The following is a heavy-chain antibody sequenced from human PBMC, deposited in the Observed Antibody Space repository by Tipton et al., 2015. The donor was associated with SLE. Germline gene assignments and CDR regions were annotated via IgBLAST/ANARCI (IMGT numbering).Heavy chain of an antibody. Sequence: TLSLTCAVYGGSFSGYYWSWIRQPPGKGLEWIGYIYYSGSTNYNPSLKSRVTISVDTSKNQFSLKLSSVTAADTAVYYCAVGYCSGGSCYSGGWFDPWGQGTLVTVSS. CDR1: GGSFSGYY. CDR2: IYYSGST. CDR3: AVGYCSGGSCYSGGWFDP. V-gene: IGHV4-34*01. D-gene: IGHD2-15*01. J-gene: IGHJ5*02.